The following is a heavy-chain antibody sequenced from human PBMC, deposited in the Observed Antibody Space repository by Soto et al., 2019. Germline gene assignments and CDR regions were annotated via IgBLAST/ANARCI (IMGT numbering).Heavy chain of an antibody. V-gene: IGHV3-21*01. CDR1: GFTFSSYS. Sequence: GGSRRLSCAASGFTFSSYSMNWVRQAPWKGLEWVSSISSSSSYIYYADSVKLRFTISRDNSKNSLYLQMNSLRAEDTAVYYSARYFDWGTQPTWFDHWGPGTLLTVSS. CDR2: ISSSSSYI. CDR3: ARYFDWGTQPTWFDH. J-gene: IGHJ5*02. D-gene: IGHD3-9*01.